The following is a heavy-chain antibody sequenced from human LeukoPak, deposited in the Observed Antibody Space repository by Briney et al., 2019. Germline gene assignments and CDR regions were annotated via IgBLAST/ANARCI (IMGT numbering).Heavy chain of an antibody. CDR3: ARGGRYCSGGSCYSGGWFDP. CDR1: GGSISSYY. J-gene: IGHJ5*02. D-gene: IGHD2-15*01. Sequence: SETLSLTCTVSGGSISSYYWSWIRQPPGKGLEWIWYIYYSGSTNYNPSLKSRVTISVDTSKNQFSLKLSSVTAADTAVYYCARGGRYCSGGSCYSGGWFDPWGQGTLVTVSS. CDR2: IYYSGST. V-gene: IGHV4-59*01.